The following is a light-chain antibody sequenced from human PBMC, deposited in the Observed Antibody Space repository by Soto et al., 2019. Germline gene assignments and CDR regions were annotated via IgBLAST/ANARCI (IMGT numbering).Light chain of an antibody. Sequence: EMMLTQSPSTLSLSPGERATLSCRASQSIRTSLAWYQQKPGQAPRLVIFDASNRANGVPARFGGSGSGTDFTLTINSLEPEDFAVYYCQQRNVWPPITFGQGTRLEIK. CDR3: QQRNVWPPIT. CDR1: QSIRTS. V-gene: IGKV3-11*01. J-gene: IGKJ5*01. CDR2: DAS.